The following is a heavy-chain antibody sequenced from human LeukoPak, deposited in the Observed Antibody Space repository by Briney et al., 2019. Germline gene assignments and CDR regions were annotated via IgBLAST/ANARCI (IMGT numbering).Heavy chain of an antibody. J-gene: IGHJ4*02. V-gene: IGHV4-59*01. Sequence: SETLSLTCFVFGGSMSGYYWSWIRQPPGKGLEWIGYIFYTGNNDYNPSLKSRVTMSMDTYKNQFSLKLRSVTAADAAVYYCARSATYDYDTSLDYWGQGILVTVSS. CDR1: GGSMSGYY. CDR3: ARSATYDYDTSLDY. CDR2: IFYTGNN. D-gene: IGHD3-22*01.